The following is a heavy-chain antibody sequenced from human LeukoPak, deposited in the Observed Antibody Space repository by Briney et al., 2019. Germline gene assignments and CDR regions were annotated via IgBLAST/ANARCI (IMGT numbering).Heavy chain of an antibody. CDR1: RFTFSGYW. Sequence: GGSLRLSCAASRFTFSGYWVSWVSQAQGKGLEWVANIKQDGSEKYYVDSVKGRFTISRDNAKNSLYLQMNSLRAEDTAVYYCARDYSDSSGYYLDYWGQGTLVTVSS. J-gene: IGHJ4*02. V-gene: IGHV3-7*01. D-gene: IGHD3-22*01. CDR2: IKQDGSEK. CDR3: ARDYSDSSGYYLDY.